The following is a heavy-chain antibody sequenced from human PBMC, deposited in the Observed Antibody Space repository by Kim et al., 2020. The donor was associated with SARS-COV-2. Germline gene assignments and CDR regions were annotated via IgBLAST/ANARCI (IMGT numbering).Heavy chain of an antibody. CDR1: GGAFANFG. Sequence: SVKVSCKASGGAFANFGFHWVRQAPGQGLQWMGGFNPIIASANYAQKFQARVTFTANLSTSTAYMDLRGLTFDDTATYYCARVQMMFDRTAIAYYGM. J-gene: IGHJ6*01. CDR3: ARVQMMFDRTAIAYYGM. D-gene: IGHD1-1*01. V-gene: IGHV1-69*13. CDR2: FNPIIASA.